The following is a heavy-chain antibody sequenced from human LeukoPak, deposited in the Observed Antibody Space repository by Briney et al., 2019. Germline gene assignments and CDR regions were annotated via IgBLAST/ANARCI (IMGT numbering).Heavy chain of an antibody. CDR3: ARGDYDILTGFDY. J-gene: IGHJ4*02. CDR2: INPNSGGT. Sequence: ASVKVSCKASGYTFTSYAMHWVRQAPGQGLEWMGRINPNSGGTNYAQKFQGRVTMTRDTSISTAYMELSRLRSDDTAVYYCARGDYDILTGFDYWGQGTLVTVSS. D-gene: IGHD3-9*01. CDR1: GYTFTSYA. V-gene: IGHV1-2*06.